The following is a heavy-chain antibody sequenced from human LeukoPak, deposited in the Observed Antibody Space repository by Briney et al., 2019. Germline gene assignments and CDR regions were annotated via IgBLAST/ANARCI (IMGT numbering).Heavy chain of an antibody. CDR1: GGSISSGGYY. CDR3: AREITMVRSNWFDP. CDR2: IYYSGST. D-gene: IGHD3-10*01. Sequence: PSETLSLTCTVSGGSISSGGYYWSWIRQHPGEGLEWIGYIYYSGSTYYNPSIKSRVTISVDTAKNQFSLKLSSVTAADTAVYYCAREITMVRSNWFDPWGQGTLVTVSS. V-gene: IGHV4-31*03. J-gene: IGHJ5*02.